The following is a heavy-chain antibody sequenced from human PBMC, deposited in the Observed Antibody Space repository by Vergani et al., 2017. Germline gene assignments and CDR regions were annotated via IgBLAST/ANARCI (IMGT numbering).Heavy chain of an antibody. J-gene: IGHJ2*01. CDR2: ITSSGGTT. CDR1: GFTFGSYA. CDR3: ARDLSRAWYFDL. D-gene: IGHD1-26*01. V-gene: IGHV3-23*01. Sequence: EVQLLESGGGLVQPGGSLRLSCAASGFTFGSYAMSWVRQAPGKGLEWVSAITSSGGTTYYADSVKGRFTISRDNSKNTVYLQMNSLRAEDTAVYYCARDLSRAWYFDLWGRGTLVTVSS.